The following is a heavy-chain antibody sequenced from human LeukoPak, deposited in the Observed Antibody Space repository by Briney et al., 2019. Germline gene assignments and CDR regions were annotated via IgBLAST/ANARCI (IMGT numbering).Heavy chain of an antibody. CDR1: GYTFTSYY. CDR2: INPSGGST. Sequence: ASVKVSCKASGYTFTSYYMHWVRQAPGQGLEWMGIINPSGGSTSYAQKFQGRVTITRDTSASTAYMELSSLRSEDTAVYYCARVVGDYDFWSGYSNWFDPWGQGTLVTVSS. J-gene: IGHJ5*02. V-gene: IGHV1-46*01. D-gene: IGHD3-3*01. CDR3: ARVVGDYDFWSGYSNWFDP.